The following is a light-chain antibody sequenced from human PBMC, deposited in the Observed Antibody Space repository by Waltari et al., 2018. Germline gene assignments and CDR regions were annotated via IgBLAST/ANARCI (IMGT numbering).Light chain of an antibody. Sequence: NVMLTQPHSVSASPGKTVKISLTRSSGSIASTLVQWYQQRPGSAPTTVIYEDSQRPSGVPDRFSGSTDKPSNSASLSISGLRTEDEADYYCQSYDSGTVVFGGGTKLTVL. CDR2: EDS. CDR1: SGSIASTL. CDR3: QSYDSGTVV. J-gene: IGLJ2*01. V-gene: IGLV6-57*03.